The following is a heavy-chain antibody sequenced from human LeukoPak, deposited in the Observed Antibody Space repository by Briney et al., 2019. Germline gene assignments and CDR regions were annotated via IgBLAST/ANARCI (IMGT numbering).Heavy chain of an antibody. V-gene: IGHV3-23*01. CDR2: ISDSGRST. CDR3: AKDLAGTTSFDS. J-gene: IGHJ4*01. CDR1: GFTFSSDA. D-gene: IGHD1-7*01. Sequence: GGSLRLSCGASGFTFSSDAMYWVRQAPGKGLEWVAGISDSGRSTYYADSVKGRFTISRDKSKNMLYLQMNSLRGEDTAVNYRAKDLAGTTSFDSSGAGTLVTASS.